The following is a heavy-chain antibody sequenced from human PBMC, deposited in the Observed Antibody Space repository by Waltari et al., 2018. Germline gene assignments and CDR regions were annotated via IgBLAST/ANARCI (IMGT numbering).Heavy chain of an antibody. Sequence: QVQLVESGGGVVQPGGSLRLSCAASGFTFSSYGMHWVRQAPGKGLEWVAFIRYDGSNKYYADSVKGRFTISRDNSKNTLYLQMNSLRAEDTAVYYCANGMAKDTMIVVGHFDYWGQGTLVTVSS. CDR3: ANGMAKDTMIVVGHFDY. D-gene: IGHD3-22*01. V-gene: IGHV3-30*02. J-gene: IGHJ4*02. CDR2: IRYDGSNK. CDR1: GFTFSSYG.